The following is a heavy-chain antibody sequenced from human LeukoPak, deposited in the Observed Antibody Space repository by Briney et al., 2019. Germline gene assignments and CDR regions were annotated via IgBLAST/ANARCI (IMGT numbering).Heavy chain of an antibody. D-gene: IGHD2-2*01. J-gene: IGHJ4*02. V-gene: IGHV3-21*01. Sequence: GGSLRLSCAASGFTFSSYAMSWVRQAPGKGLEWVSSISSDSRHIFYADSVKGRFTISRDNAENSLYLQMDSLRAEDTAVYYCARLYCGSSSCYAGDYWGQGTLVTVSS. CDR3: ARLYCGSSSCYAGDY. CDR1: GFTFSSYA. CDR2: ISSDSRHI.